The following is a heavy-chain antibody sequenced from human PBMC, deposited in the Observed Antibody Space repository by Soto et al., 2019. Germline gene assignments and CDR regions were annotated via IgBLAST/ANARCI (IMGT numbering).Heavy chain of an antibody. V-gene: IGHV4-4*02. CDR2: IHHSGNT. CDR3: ASQPGYYIGS. Sequence: SETLSLTCVVSGGSIISSNWWSWVRQPPGKGLEWIGEIHHSGNTNSNPSLKSRVTISVDRSKSQFSLKVSSVTAADTAVYYCASQPGYYIGSWGQGTLVTVS. CDR1: GGSIISSNW. J-gene: IGHJ4*02.